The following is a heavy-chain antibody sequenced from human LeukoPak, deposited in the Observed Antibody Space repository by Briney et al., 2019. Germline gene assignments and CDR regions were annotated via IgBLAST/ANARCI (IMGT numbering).Heavy chain of an antibody. J-gene: IGHJ4*02. D-gene: IGHD3-16*02. Sequence: GGSLRLSCAASGFTFGSPWMHWVRQAPGKGLVWVSRINSDGSATAYADSVKGRFTIPRDNAENTLCLQMNSLRAEDTAVYYCARGTAGYHSSYFDYWGQGTLVTVSS. CDR1: GFTFGSPW. CDR2: INSDGSAT. V-gene: IGHV3-74*01. CDR3: ARGTAGYHSSYFDY.